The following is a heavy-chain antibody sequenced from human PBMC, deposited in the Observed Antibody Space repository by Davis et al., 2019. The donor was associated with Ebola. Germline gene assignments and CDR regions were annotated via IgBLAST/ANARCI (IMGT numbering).Heavy chain of an antibody. CDR2: IRSKANSYAT. CDR3: TSSDFWSGYFDDY. D-gene: IGHD3-3*01. CDR1: GFTFSGSA. J-gene: IGHJ4*02. V-gene: IGHV3-73*01. Sequence: GGSLRLSCAASGFTFSGSAMHWVRQASGKGLEWVGRIRSKANSYATAYAASVKGRFTISRDDSKNTAYLQMNSLKTEDTAVYYCTSSDFWSGYFDDYWGQGTLVTVSS.